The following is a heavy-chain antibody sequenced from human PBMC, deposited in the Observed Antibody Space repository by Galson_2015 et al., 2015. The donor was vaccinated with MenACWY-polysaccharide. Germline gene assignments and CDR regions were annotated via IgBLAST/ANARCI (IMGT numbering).Heavy chain of an antibody. J-gene: IGHJ5*02. CDR3: ARGGKYYYDSSGYLNWFDP. V-gene: IGHV1-8*01. Sequence: SVKVSCKASGCTFSSYDINWVRQTTGQGLEWMGWMNPNSGNTGYAQKFQGRVTMTRNTSISIAYMELSSLRSEDTAVYYCARGGKYYYDSSGYLNWFDPWGQGTLVTVSS. CDR2: MNPNSGNT. CDR1: GCTFSSYD. D-gene: IGHD3-22*01.